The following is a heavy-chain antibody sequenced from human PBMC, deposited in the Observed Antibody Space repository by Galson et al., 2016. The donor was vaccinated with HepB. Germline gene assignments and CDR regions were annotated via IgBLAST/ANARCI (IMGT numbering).Heavy chain of an antibody. V-gene: IGHV3-23*01. Sequence: SLRLSCAASGFTFRNYGMTWVRHAPGQGLEWVSIVDNSGDGTYYADSVKGRFTISRDNSKNRLYLQMNSLRAEDTAVYYCVKDGPANGWSDFEYWGQGSLVTVSS. J-gene: IGHJ4*02. CDR3: VKDGPANGWSDFEY. CDR1: GFTFRNYG. CDR2: VDNSGDGT. D-gene: IGHD6-19*01.